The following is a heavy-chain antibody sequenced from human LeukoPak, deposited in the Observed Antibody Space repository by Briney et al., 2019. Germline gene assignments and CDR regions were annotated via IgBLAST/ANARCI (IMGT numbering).Heavy chain of an antibody. CDR2: ISYDGSNK. J-gene: IGHJ6*02. D-gene: IGHD3-22*01. CDR1: GFTFSSYA. CDR3: ARVYPYYYDSSGYYYDSAKLRLDYYYYGMDV. Sequence: GGSLRLSCAASGFTFSSYAMHWVRQAPGKGLEWVAVISYDGSNKYYADSVKGRFTISRDNSKNTLYLQMNSLRAEDTAVYYCARVYPYYYDSSGYYYDSAKLRLDYYYYGMDVWGQGTTVTVSS. V-gene: IGHV3-30-3*01.